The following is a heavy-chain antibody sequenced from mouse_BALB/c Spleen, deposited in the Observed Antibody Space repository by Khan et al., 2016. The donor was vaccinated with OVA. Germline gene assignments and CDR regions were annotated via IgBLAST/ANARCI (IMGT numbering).Heavy chain of an antibody. Sequence: EVELVESGGGLVEPGGSLKLSCAASGFTFSSFVMSWVRQTPEKRLEWVATISSAATYTYYPDSIKGRFTISRDNAKNTLYLHMNSLRSDDTAIYYCTMGNYGWFAYWGLGTLVTVS. CDR3: TMGNYGWFAY. D-gene: IGHD2-1*01. J-gene: IGHJ3*01. CDR2: ISSAATYT. CDR1: GFTFSSFV. V-gene: IGHV5-9-1*01.